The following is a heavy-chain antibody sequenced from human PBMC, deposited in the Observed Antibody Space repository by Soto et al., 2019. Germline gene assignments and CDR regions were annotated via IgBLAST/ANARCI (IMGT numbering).Heavy chain of an antibody. D-gene: IGHD1-26*01. CDR1: GFTFSSYG. J-gene: IGHJ4*02. CDR3: ARVRWELLGPFEY. CDR2: IWYDGSNK. V-gene: IGHV3-33*01. Sequence: QVQLVESGGGVVQPGRSLRLSCAASGFTFSSYGMHWVRQAPGKGLEWVAVIWYDGSNKYYADSVKGRFTISRDNSKNTLYLQMNSLRAEDTAVYYCARVRWELLGPFEYWGQGTLVTVSS.